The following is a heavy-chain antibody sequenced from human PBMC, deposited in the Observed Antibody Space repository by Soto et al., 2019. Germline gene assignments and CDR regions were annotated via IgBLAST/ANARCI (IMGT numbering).Heavy chain of an antibody. CDR2: ISSSSSTI. Sequence: HPGGSLRLSCAASGFTFSSYSMNWVRQAPGKGLEGVSYISSSSSTIYYADSVKGRFTISRDNAKNSLYLQMNSLRDEDTAVYYCARDDRKCSSSSCYGYWGQGTLVTVSS. V-gene: IGHV3-48*02. CDR1: GFTFSSYS. J-gene: IGHJ4*02. D-gene: IGHD2-2*01. CDR3: ARDDRKCSSSSCYGY.